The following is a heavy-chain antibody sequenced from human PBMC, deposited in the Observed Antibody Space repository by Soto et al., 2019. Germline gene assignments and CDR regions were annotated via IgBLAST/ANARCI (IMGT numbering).Heavy chain of an antibody. CDR3: PRVGHINWFDP. J-gene: IGHJ5*02. V-gene: IGHV4-30-4*01. D-gene: IGHD2-21*01. Sequence: QVQLQESSTGLVKPSQTLSLTCTVSGGSISSGDYYWSWIRQPPGKGLEWIGYIYYSGSAYYNPSLKSRVTISVDTSKNQFSLKLSSVTAADTAVYYCPRVGHINWFDPWGQGTLVTVSS. CDR1: GGSISSGDYY. CDR2: IYYSGSA.